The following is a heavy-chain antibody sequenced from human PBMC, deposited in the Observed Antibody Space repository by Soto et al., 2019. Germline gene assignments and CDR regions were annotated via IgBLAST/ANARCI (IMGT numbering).Heavy chain of an antibody. CDR1: GFTFSSFG. D-gene: IGHD5-12*01. Sequence: LRLSCAASGFTFSSFGIHWVRQAPGKGLEWVAVMAYDGSNEYYADSVRGRFTISRDNSKSTVYLQMNSLRPEDTAVYYCAKNTVGLSRYYYYGMDVWGQGTTVTVSS. V-gene: IGHV3-30*18. CDR3: AKNTVGLSRYYYYGMDV. CDR2: MAYDGSNE. J-gene: IGHJ6*02.